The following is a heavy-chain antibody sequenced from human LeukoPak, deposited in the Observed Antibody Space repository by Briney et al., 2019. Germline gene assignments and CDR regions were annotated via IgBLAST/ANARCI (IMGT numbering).Heavy chain of an antibody. CDR1: GGSFSGYY. Sequence: PSETLSLTCAVYGGSFSGYYWSWIRQPPRNGLEWIGEINHSGSTNYNPSLKSRVTISVDTSKNQFSLKLSSVTAADTAVYYCASLNDPLPGWGQGTLVTVSS. J-gene: IGHJ4*02. CDR2: INHSGST. D-gene: IGHD1-1*01. CDR3: ASLNDPLPG. V-gene: IGHV4-34*01.